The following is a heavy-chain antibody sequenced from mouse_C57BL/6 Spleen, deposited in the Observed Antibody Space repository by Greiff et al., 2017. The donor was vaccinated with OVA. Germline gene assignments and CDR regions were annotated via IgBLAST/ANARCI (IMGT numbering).Heavy chain of an antibody. Sequence: QVQLQQSGAELVRPGTSVKVSCKASGYAFTNYLIEWVKQRPGQGLEWIGVINPGSGGTNYNEKFKGKATLTADKSSSTAYMQLSSLTSEDSAVYFCARRVIYWYFDVWGTGTTVTVSS. D-gene: IGHD2-1*01. CDR1: GYAFTNYL. CDR2: INPGSGGT. V-gene: IGHV1-54*01. J-gene: IGHJ1*03. CDR3: ARRVIYWYFDV.